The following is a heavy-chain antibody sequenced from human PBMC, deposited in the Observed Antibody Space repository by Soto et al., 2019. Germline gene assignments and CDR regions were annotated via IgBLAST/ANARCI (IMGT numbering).Heavy chain of an antibody. J-gene: IGHJ5*02. V-gene: IGHV1-18*04. Sequence: QVQLVQSGAEVKKPGASVKVSCKSSGYTFSTSGIIWVRQAPGQGLEWMGWISGYNGDTNYAQKFQGRVSLSTDTSTSTAYMELRTVRSDDTAMYYCARIFSSRSRSVTGTRRDHWFVPWGQGTLVTVSS. CDR1: GYTFSTSG. D-gene: IGHD1-1*01. CDR2: ISGYNGDT. CDR3: ARIFSSRSRSVTGTRRDHWFVP.